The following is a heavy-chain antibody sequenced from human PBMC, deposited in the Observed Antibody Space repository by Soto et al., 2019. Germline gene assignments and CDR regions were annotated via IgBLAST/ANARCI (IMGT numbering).Heavy chain of an antibody. CDR1: GFTFSTYG. CDR2: IWDDGSNQ. J-gene: IGHJ4*02. CDR3: AKGGSSGWDIDY. Sequence: QVQLVESGGGVVHPGRSLRLSCAASGFTFSTYGMHWVRQAPGKGLEWVAVIWDDGSNQYYADSVEGRLTISRDNSKSTLYLQMDSLRPEDTAVYYCAKGGSSGWDIDYWGQGTLVTGSS. D-gene: IGHD6-19*01. V-gene: IGHV3-33*06.